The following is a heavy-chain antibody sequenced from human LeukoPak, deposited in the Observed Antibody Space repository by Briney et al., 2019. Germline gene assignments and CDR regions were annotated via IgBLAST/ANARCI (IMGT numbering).Heavy chain of an antibody. J-gene: IGHJ4*02. CDR2: IYHSGCT. CDR3: ARDGDFYYFDY. V-gene: IGHV4-38-2*02. Sequence: SETLSLTCTVSGYSISSGNYWGWIRQPPGKGPEWIGSIYHSGCTYYNPSLKSRVSISVDTSKNQFSLRLSSVTAADTAVYYCARDGDFYYFDYWGQGTLVTVSS. CDR1: GYSISSGNY.